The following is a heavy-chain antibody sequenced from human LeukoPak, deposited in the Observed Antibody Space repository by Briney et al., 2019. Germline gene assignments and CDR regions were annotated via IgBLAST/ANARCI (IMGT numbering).Heavy chain of an antibody. D-gene: IGHD3-3*01. CDR1: GFTFSSYG. J-gene: IGHJ4*02. Sequence: PGGSLRLSCAASGFTFSSYGMHWVRQAPGKGLEWVAFIRYDGSNKYYADSVKGRFTISRDTSKNTLYLQMNSLRAEDTAVYYCAKDWSGNRGYFDYWGQGTLVTVSS. CDR3: AKDWSGNRGYFDY. CDR2: IRYDGSNK. V-gene: IGHV3-30*02.